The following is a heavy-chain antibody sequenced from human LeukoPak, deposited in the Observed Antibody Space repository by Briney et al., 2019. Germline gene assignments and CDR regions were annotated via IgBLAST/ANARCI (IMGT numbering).Heavy chain of an antibody. CDR2: INHSGST. CDR3: ARALYGGNDY. CDR1: GGSFSGYY. Sequence: SETLSLTCAVYGGSFSGYYWSWIRQPPGKGLEWIGEINHSGSTNYNPSLKSGVTISVDTSKNQFSLKLNSVTAADTAVYYCARALYGGNDYWGQGTLVTVSS. V-gene: IGHV4-34*01. J-gene: IGHJ4*02. D-gene: IGHD4-23*01.